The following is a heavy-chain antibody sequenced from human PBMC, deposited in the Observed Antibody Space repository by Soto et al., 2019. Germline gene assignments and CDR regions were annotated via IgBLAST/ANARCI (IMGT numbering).Heavy chain of an antibody. CDR1: GFTFSSYA. V-gene: IGHV3-23*01. Sequence: GGSLRLSCAASGFTFSSYAMSWVRQAPGKGLEWVSAISGSGGSTYYADSVKGRVTISRDNSKNTLYLQMNSLRAEDMAVYYCAXEAPTXXXDSSGYYYLYYFDYWGQGTLVTVXS. CDR3: AXEAPTXXXDSSGYYYLYYFDY. D-gene: IGHD3-22*01. J-gene: IGHJ4*02. CDR2: ISGSGGST.